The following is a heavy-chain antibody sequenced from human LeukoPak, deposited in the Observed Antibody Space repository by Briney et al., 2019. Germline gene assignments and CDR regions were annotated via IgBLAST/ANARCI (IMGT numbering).Heavy chain of an antibody. CDR2: INHSGST. D-gene: IGHD6-19*01. Sequence: SETLSLTCAVYGGSFSGYYWSWIRQPPGKGLEWIGEINHSGSTNYNPSLKSRVTISVDTSKNQFSLKLSSVTAADTAVYYCAETGAVAGTFDYWGQGTLVTVSS. CDR1: GGSFSGYY. J-gene: IGHJ4*02. CDR3: AETGAVAGTFDY. V-gene: IGHV4-34*01.